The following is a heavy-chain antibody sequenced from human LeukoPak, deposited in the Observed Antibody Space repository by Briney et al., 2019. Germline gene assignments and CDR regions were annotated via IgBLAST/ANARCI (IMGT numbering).Heavy chain of an antibody. Sequence: PGGSLRLSCAVSGFTFSSYWMHWVRQAPGKGLVWVSRISSDGSGTSYADSVKGRFTISRNNAKNTLYLQMNSLRAEDTGVYYCARANHPTYYDSSGYYQDYWGQGTLVTVS. J-gene: IGHJ4*02. D-gene: IGHD3-22*01. CDR1: GFTFSSYW. CDR3: ARANHPTYYDSSGYYQDY. CDR2: ISSDGSGT. V-gene: IGHV3-74*01.